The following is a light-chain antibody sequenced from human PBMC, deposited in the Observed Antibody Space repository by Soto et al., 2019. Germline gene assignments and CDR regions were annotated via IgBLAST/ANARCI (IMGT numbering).Light chain of an antibody. J-gene: IGLJ1*01. CDR2: EGT. CDR1: SSDVGNYNL. Sequence: QSALTQPASVSGSPGQSITISCTGTSSDVGNYNLVSWYQQHPGKAPKLMMYEGTERPSGVSNRFSGSKSGNTASLTISGLQAEDEADYYCCSYAGGGTYVFGPGTKLTVL. V-gene: IGLV2-23*01. CDR3: CSYAGGGTYV.